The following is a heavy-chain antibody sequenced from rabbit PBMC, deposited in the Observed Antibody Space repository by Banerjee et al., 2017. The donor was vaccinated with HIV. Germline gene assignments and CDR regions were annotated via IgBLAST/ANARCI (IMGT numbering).Heavy chain of an antibody. CDR2: IYADKGSA. Sequence: QSLEESGGGLVQPEGSLTLTCTASGFTLSTNYMCWVRQAPGKGLEWIGIIYADKGSADYANWVNGRFTISSDNAQNTLYLQLNSLTAADTATYFCVRDSEFAGYYHLFDLWGQGTLVTVS. J-gene: IGHJ4*01. D-gene: IGHD3-1*01. CDR1: GFTLSTNY. V-gene: IGHV1S7*01. CDR3: VRDSEFAGYYHLFDL.